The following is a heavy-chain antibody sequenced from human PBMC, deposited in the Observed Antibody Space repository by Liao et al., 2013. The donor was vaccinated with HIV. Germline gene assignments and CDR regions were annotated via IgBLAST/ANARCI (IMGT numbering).Heavy chain of an antibody. Sequence: QVQLQESGPGLVKPSQTLSLTCTVSGGSISSGSYYWNWIRQPAGKGLEWIGRIYTSESTSYNPSLKSRVIISVDTSKNQFSLKLSSVTAADTAVYYCASSLVVCGGDCYSKGWSAEYFQYWGRGRPSVTVSS. J-gene: IGHJ1*01. CDR2: IYTSEST. V-gene: IGHV4-61*02. D-gene: IGHD2-21*01. CDR3: ASSLVVCGGDCYSKGWSAEYFQY. CDR1: GGSISSGSYY.